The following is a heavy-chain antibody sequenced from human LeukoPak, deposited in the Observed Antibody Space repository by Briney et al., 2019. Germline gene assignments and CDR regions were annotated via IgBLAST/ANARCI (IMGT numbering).Heavy chain of an antibody. Sequence: SETLSLTCTVSGYSISSGYYWGWLRPPPGEGVGGIGSRYHSGSTYYKQSLKSRVTISGDTSKNPLYLQMSSVSAADTAVYYCATIEYSSSRYYHHYMDVWGRGTTVTVSS. CDR1: GYSISSGYY. CDR3: ATIEYSSSRYYHHYMDV. CDR2: RYHSGST. D-gene: IGHD6-6*01. V-gene: IGHV4-38-2*02. J-gene: IGHJ6*03.